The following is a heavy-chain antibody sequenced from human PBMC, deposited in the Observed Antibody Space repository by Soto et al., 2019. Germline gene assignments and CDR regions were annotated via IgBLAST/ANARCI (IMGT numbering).Heavy chain of an antibody. CDR1: GFAVSATY. CDR2: LTANGNT. CDR3: SRDSFGLDV. V-gene: IGHV3-53*01. Sequence: RESLRLSCVVSGFAVSATYMSWVRQAPGQGLEWVSVLTANGNTIYADAVKGRFTVSRDISKNTVYLQLNSVTVEDSGLDYCSRDSFGLDVWGQGTTVTVSS. J-gene: IGHJ6*02.